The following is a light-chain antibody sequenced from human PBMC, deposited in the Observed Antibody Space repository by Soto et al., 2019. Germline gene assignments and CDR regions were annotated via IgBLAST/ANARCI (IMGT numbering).Light chain of an antibody. V-gene: IGKV1-39*01. CDR2: DAS. CDR3: QQSDSTPYT. CDR1: QTISTY. Sequence: DIQMTQSPSSLSASVGDRVTITCLASQTISTYLNWYQQKPGKAPRLLIYDASSLLSGVPSRFSGSGSGTDFPLTIASLQPEDFSTYYCQQSDSTPYTFGQGTKVDIK. J-gene: IGKJ2*01.